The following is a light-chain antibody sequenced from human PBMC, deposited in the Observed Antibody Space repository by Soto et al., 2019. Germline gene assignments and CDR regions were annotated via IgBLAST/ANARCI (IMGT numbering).Light chain of an antibody. CDR3: QQYNNWPLT. J-gene: IGKJ4*01. CDR1: QSVSGSY. CDR2: GAS. V-gene: IGKV3-20*01. Sequence: EIVLTQSPGTLSLSPGERATLSCRASQSVSGSYLAWYQQKPGQAPRLLIYGASNRATGIPDRFSGSGSGTDFSLTISRLEPEDSAVYYCQQYNNWPLTFGGGTKVDIK.